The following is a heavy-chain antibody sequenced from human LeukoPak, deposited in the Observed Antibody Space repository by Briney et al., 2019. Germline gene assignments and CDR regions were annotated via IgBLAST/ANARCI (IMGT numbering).Heavy chain of an antibody. Sequence: ASVKVSCKASGYTFTSYGISWVRQAPGQGLEWMEWISAYNGNTNYAQKLQGRVTMTTDTSTSTAYMELRSLRSDDTAVYYCARDLYDGLERPEVWFDPWGQGTLVTVSS. J-gene: IGHJ5*02. CDR2: ISAYNGNT. V-gene: IGHV1-18*01. CDR1: GYTFTSYG. D-gene: IGHD1-1*01. CDR3: ARDLYDGLERPEVWFDP.